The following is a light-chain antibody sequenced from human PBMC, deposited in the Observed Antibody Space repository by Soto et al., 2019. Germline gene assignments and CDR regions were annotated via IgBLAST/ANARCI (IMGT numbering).Light chain of an antibody. V-gene: IGKV3-11*01. CDR3: QQRSNWPGT. Sequence: ETVLTQSPATLSLSPGERATLSCRASQSVGSSLAWYQQRPGQPPRLLIYDAPKREPGTPARFTGSGSGTDFTLTISSLEPEDFAFYSCQQRSNWPGTFGQGTRVEI. CDR1: QSVGSS. J-gene: IGKJ1*01. CDR2: DAP.